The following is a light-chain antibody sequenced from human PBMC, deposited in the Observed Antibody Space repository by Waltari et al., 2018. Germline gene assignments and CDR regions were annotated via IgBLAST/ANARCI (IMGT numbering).Light chain of an antibody. Sequence: SYVLTQPPSVSVAPGQTATITCGGEDIGSESVHWYQQKPGQAPLLVVYDDSDRPSGISERISGSNSGNPATLTISRVETGDEADYYCQVLSSISNHWVFGGGTKLTVL. CDR1: DIGSES. J-gene: IGLJ3*02. CDR2: DDS. CDR3: QVLSSISNHWV. V-gene: IGLV3-21*02.